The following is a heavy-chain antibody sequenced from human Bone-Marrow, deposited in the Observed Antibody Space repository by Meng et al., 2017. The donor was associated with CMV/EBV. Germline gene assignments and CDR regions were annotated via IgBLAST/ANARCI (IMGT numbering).Heavy chain of an antibody. J-gene: IGHJ6*02. D-gene: IGHD3-3*01. CDR2: ISAYNGNT. V-gene: IGHV1-18*01. CDR1: GYTFTSYG. Sequence: ASVKVSCKASGYTFTSYGISWVRQAPGQGLEWMGWISAYNGNTNYAQKLQGRVTMTTDTSTSTAYMELRSLRSDDTAVYYCARKGRVNFWSGYLKSDDYYYYYGMDVWGQGTTITVSS. CDR3: ARKGRVNFWSGYLKSDDYYYYYGMDV.